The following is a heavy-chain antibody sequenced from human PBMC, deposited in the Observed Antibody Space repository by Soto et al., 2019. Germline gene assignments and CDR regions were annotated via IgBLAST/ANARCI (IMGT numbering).Heavy chain of an antibody. D-gene: IGHD3-9*01. J-gene: IGHJ4*02. CDR3: ARENYDILTGETFDY. V-gene: IGHV3-23*01. CDR2: FRSGGDDDTT. Sequence: GGSLRLSCAASGFTFSSYSMSWVRQAPGKGLEWVSGFRSGGDDDTTYYADSVRGRFTISRDNSKNTLFLQMNSLRAEDTAVYYCARENYDILTGETFDYWGQGTLVTVSS. CDR1: GFTFSSYS.